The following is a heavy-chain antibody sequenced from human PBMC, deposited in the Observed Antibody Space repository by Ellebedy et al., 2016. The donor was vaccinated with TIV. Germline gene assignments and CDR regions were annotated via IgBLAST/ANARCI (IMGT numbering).Heavy chain of an antibody. J-gene: IGHJ6*02. Sequence: AASVKVSCKASGYVFTDYHIHWVRQAPGQGLEWMGWINPNSGGTNNAQKFQGRVTMTRETSISTVYMELSRLRSDDTAIYYCARERITMVAGYFGMDVWGQGTTVTVSS. CDR2: INPNSGGT. V-gene: IGHV1-2*02. D-gene: IGHD3-10*01. CDR3: ARERITMVAGYFGMDV. CDR1: GYVFTDYH.